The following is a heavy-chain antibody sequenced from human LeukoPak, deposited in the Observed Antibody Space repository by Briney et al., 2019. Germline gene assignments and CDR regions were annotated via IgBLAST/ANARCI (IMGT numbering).Heavy chain of an antibody. J-gene: IGHJ4*02. V-gene: IGHV4-38-2*02. CDR2: LYHSGNT. CDR1: GYSISSGYY. Sequence: PSETLSLTCTVSGYSISSGYYWGWIRQPPGKGPEWIGSLYHSGNTYYNPSLKSRVTISVDTSKNQFSLKLSSVTAADTAVYYCARGFNTMIVVDYWGQGTLVTVSS. D-gene: IGHD3-22*01. CDR3: ARGFNTMIVVDY.